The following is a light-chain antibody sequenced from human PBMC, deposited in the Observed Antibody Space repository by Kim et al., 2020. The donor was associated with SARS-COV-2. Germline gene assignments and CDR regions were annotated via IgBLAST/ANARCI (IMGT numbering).Light chain of an antibody. CDR1: QDISIW. J-gene: IGKJ4*01. CDR2: AAS. Sequence: DIQMTQSPSSVSASVGDRVTITCRASQDISIWLAWYQQKPGKAPNLLISAASNLQSGVPSRFSGSGSGTDFTLTISSLQPEDFATYFCLQAKSFPLTFGGGTKVDIK. CDR3: LQAKSFPLT. V-gene: IGKV1-12*01.